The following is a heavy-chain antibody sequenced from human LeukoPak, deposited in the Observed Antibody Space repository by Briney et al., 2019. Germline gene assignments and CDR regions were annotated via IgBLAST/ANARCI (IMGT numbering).Heavy chain of an antibody. CDR2: INHSGST. J-gene: IGHJ4*02. CDR3: AGGGDAYKTGY. D-gene: IGHD5-24*01. Sequence: TPSETLSLTCAVYGGSFSGYYWSWIRQPPGKGLEWIGEINHSGSTNYNPSLKSRVTISVDTSKNQFSLKLNSVTAADTAVYYCAGGGDAYKTGYLGQGTLVTVSS. CDR1: GGSFSGYY. V-gene: IGHV4-34*01.